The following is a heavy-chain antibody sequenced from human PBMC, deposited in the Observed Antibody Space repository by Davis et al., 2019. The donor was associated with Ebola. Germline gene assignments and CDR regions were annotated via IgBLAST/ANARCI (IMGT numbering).Heavy chain of an antibody. D-gene: IGHD6-13*01. Sequence: ASVKVSCKASGYTFTGYYMHWVRQAPGQGLEWMGWINPNSGGTNYAQKFQGRVTMTRDTSISTAYMELSRLRSDDTAVYYCARDLARSWYGNTEYFQHWGQGTLVTVSS. J-gene: IGHJ1*01. V-gene: IGHV1-2*02. CDR2: INPNSGGT. CDR3: ARDLARSWYGNTEYFQH. CDR1: GYTFTGYY.